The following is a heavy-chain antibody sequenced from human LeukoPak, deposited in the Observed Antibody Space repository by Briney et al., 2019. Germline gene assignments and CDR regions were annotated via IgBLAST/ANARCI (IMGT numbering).Heavy chain of an antibody. CDR3: AKDKRGQIPYYSYMDV. CDR1: GFTFSSYG. Sequence: PGGFLRLSCAASGFTFSSYGMHWVRQAPGKGLEWVAFIRYDGSNKYYADSVKGRFTISRDNSKNTLYLQMNSLRAEDTAVYYCAKDKRGQIPYYSYMDVWGKGTTVTVSS. D-gene: IGHD3-10*01. J-gene: IGHJ6*03. CDR2: IRYDGSNK. V-gene: IGHV3-30*02.